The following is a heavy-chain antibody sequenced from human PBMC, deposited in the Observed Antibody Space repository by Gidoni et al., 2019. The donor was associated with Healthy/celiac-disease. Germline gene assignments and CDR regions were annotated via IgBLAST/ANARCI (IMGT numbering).Heavy chain of an antibody. J-gene: IGHJ6*02. CDR3: ARVSSDFWSGYYGMDV. CDR1: GFTVSSYW. Sequence: ELQLVESGGGLVQPGGSLRLSCAASGFTVSSYWMSWVGQAPGKGLEWVANIKQDGSEKYDVDSVKGRFTISRDNAKNSLYLQMNSLRAEDTAVYYCARVSSDFWSGYYGMDVWGQGTTVTVSS. CDR2: IKQDGSEK. D-gene: IGHD3-3*01. V-gene: IGHV3-7*01.